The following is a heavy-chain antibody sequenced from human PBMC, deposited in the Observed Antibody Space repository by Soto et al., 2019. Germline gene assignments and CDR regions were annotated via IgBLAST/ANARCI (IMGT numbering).Heavy chain of an antibody. CDR2: IKQDGSEK. D-gene: IGHD3-3*02. V-gene: IGHV3-7*01. CDR1: GFTFSSYW. Sequence: EVQLVESGGGLVQPGGSLRLSCAASGFTFSSYWMSWVRQAPGKGLEWVANIKQDGSEKYYVDSVKGRFTISRDNAKNSLYLQMNSLRAEDTAVYYCARDVSRHFWSGYYIDYYYYGMDVWGQGTTVTVSS. J-gene: IGHJ6*02. CDR3: ARDVSRHFWSGYYIDYYYYGMDV.